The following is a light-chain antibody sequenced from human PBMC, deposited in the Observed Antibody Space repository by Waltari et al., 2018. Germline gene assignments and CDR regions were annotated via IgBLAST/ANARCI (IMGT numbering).Light chain of an antibody. V-gene: IGKV4-1*01. Sequence: DIVMTQSPDSLAVSLGERATRNGKSSQSVLYSSNNKNYLTWYQQKPGQPPKLLIYWASTRESGVPDRFSGSASGTDFTLTISSLQAEDVAVYYCQQYYSAPYTFGQGTKLEIK. CDR3: QQYYSAPYT. J-gene: IGKJ2*01. CDR2: WAS. CDR1: QSVLYSSNNKNY.